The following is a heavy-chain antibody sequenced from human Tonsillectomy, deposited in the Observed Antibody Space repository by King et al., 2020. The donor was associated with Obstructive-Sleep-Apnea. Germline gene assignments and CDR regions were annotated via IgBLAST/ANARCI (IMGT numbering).Heavy chain of an antibody. V-gene: IGHV2-26*01. J-gene: IGHJ6*02. CDR1: GFSLSNARMG. CDR2: SLSNDEK. Sequence: VTLKESGPVLVKPTETLTLTCTVSGFSLSNARMGVSWIRQPPGKALEWLAHSLSNDEKSYSTSLKTRLTISKDTSKRQVVLTMTNMDPVDTATYYCARFCSGITPFYGMDVWGQGTTVTVSS. D-gene: IGHD6-25*01. CDR3: ARFCSGITPFYGMDV.